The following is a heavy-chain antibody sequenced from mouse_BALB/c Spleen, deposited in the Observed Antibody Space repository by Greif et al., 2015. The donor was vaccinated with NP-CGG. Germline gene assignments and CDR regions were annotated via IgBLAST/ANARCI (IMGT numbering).Heavy chain of an antibody. V-gene: IGHV14-3*02. Sequence: VQLQQPGAELVKPGASVKLSCTASGFNIKDTYMHWVKQRPEQGLEWIGRIDPANGNTKYDPKFQGKATITADTSSNTAYLQLSSLTSEDTAVYYCAPYYYGSSYGYFDYWGQGTTLTVSS. CDR2: IDPANGNT. J-gene: IGHJ2*01. CDR3: APYYYGSSYGYFDY. CDR1: GFNIKDTY. D-gene: IGHD1-1*01.